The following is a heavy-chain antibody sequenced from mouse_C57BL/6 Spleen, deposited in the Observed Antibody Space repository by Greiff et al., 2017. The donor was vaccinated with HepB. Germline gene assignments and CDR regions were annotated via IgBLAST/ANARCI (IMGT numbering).Heavy chain of an antibody. CDR2: IDPSDSYT. D-gene: IGHD2-4*01. Sequence: QVQLQQPGAELVMPGASVKLSCKASGYTFTSYWMHWVKQRPGQGLEWIGEIDPSDSYTNYNQKFKGKSTLTVDKSSSTAYMQLSSLTSEDSAVYYCAKGDYDYDYAMDYWGQGTSVTVSS. J-gene: IGHJ4*01. V-gene: IGHV1-69*01. CDR3: AKGDYDYDYAMDY. CDR1: GYTFTSYW.